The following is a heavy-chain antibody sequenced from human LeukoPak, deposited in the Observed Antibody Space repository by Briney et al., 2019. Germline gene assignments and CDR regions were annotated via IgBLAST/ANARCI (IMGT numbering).Heavy chain of an antibody. J-gene: IGHJ6*02. V-gene: IGHV1-24*01. Sequence: ASVKVSCKVPGYTLTELSMHWVRQAPGKGLEWMGGFDPEDGETIYAQKFQGRVTMTEDTSTDTAYMELSSLRSEDTAVYYCATGMVPAAIRTFYYYYYGMDVWGQGTTVTVSS. D-gene: IGHD2-2*02. CDR3: ATGMVPAAIRTFYYYYYGMDV. CDR2: FDPEDGET. CDR1: GYTLTELS.